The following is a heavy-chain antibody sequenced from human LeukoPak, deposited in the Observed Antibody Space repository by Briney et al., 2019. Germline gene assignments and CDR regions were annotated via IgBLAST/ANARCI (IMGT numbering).Heavy chain of an antibody. CDR3: VKGIPDYYARSGYYYS. V-gene: IGHV3-23*01. Sequence: GGSLRLSCAASGFTFSSYAMSWVRQAPGKGLEWVSAVGAGGTSTYYADSVKGRFTISRDNSKNTLYLQMNSLSAEDTAVYYCVKGIPDYYARSGYYYSWGQGTLVTVSS. CDR1: GFTFSSYA. J-gene: IGHJ4*02. D-gene: IGHD3-22*01. CDR2: VGAGGTST.